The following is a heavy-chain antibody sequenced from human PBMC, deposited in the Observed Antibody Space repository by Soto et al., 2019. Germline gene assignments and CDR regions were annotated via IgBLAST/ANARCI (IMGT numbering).Heavy chain of an antibody. CDR2: ISSSSSTI. CDR3: ARDSCRSYCGGDPYGMDV. Sequence: EVQLVESGGGLVQPGGSLRLSCAASGFTFSSYSMNWVRQAPGKGLEWVSYISSSSSTIYYADSVKGRFTISRDNAKNSLYLQMNSLRDEDTAVYYCARDSCRSYCGGDPYGMDVWGQGTTVTVSS. D-gene: IGHD2-21*02. CDR1: GFTFSSYS. V-gene: IGHV3-48*02. J-gene: IGHJ6*02.